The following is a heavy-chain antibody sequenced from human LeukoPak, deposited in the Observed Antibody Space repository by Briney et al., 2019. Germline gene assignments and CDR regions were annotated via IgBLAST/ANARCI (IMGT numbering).Heavy chain of an antibody. CDR2: IKQDGSEK. Sequence: GGSLRLSCAASGFTFSSYWMTWVRQAPGKGLEWVANIKQDGSEKYYVDSVKGRFTISRDNAKSTLFLHMNSLRAEDTAVYYCAYGSGSYCAYWGQGTLVTVSS. CDR1: GFTFSSYW. J-gene: IGHJ4*02. V-gene: IGHV3-7*02. CDR3: AYGSGSYCAY. D-gene: IGHD3-10*01.